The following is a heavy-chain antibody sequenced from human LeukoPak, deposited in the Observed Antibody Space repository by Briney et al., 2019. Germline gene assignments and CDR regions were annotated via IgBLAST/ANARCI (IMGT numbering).Heavy chain of an antibody. CDR1: GFTFSIYW. V-gene: IGHV3-7*01. J-gene: IGHJ4*02. CDR2: IKEDGSEE. Sequence: QPGGSLRLSCTASGFTFSIYWMSWVRQAPGKGLEWVASIKEDGSEEHYVDSVKGRFTISRDNARNSVHVQMNSLRAEDTAVYFCARICPGNYFDYWGQGALVTVSS. CDR3: ARICPGNYFDY.